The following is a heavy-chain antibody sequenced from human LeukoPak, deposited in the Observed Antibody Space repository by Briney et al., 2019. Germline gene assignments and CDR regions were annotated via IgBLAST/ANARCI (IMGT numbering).Heavy chain of an antibody. J-gene: IGHJ4*02. V-gene: IGHV4-59*11. CDR3: ARGHDLNF. CDR1: GGSISSHY. Sequence: SETLSLTCTVSGGSISSHYWSWIRQPPGKGLEWIGYIHYSGSTNYNPSLKSRVTMSVDTSKNQFSLELSSVTAADTAVYYCARGHDLNFWGQGTPVTVSS. CDR2: IHYSGST. D-gene: IGHD1-1*01.